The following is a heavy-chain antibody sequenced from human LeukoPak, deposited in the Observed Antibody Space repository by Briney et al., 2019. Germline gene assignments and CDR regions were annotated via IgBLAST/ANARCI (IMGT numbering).Heavy chain of an antibody. CDR2: MNPNSGNT. V-gene: IGHV1-8*03. CDR3: ASAFYDILTGRAEYFQH. Sequence: ASVKVSCKASGYTFTSYDINWVRQATGQGLEWMGWMNPNSGNTGYAQKFQGRVTITRNTSISTAYMELSSLRSEDTAVYYCASAFYDILTGRAEYFQHWGQGTLVTVSS. D-gene: IGHD3-9*01. J-gene: IGHJ1*01. CDR1: GYTFTSYD.